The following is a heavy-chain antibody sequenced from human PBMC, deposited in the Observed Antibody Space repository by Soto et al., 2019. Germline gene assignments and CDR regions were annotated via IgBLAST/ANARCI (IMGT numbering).Heavy chain of an antibody. D-gene: IGHD2-15*01. CDR2: IWYDGSNK. CDR3: ARGYCSGGSCSPYYFDY. CDR1: GFTFSSYG. J-gene: IGHJ4*02. Sequence: QVQLVESGGGVVQPGRSLRLSCAASGFTFSSYGMHWVRQAPGKGLEWVAVIWYDGSNKYYADSVKGRFTISRDNSKNTLYLQMNSLRAEDTAVYYCARGYCSGGSCSPYYFDYWGQGTLVTVSS. V-gene: IGHV3-33*01.